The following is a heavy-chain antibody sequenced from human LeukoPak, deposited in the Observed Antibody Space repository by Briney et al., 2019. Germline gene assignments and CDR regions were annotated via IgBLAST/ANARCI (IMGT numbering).Heavy chain of an antibody. V-gene: IGHV1-46*01. CDR2: INPRGGST. CDR1: GYTFTSYY. CDR3: ARVGITAATADY. Sequence: ASVKVSCEASGYTFTSYYMHWVRQAPGQGPEWMGIINPRGGSTDYAQKFQGRVTMTSDTSTSTVYMELNSLRSEDTAVYFCARVGITAATADYWGQGTLVTVSS. D-gene: IGHD6-25*01. J-gene: IGHJ4*02.